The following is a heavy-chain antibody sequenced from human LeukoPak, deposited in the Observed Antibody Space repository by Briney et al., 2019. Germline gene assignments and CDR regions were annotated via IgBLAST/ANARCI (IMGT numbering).Heavy chain of an antibody. Sequence: PSETLSLTCSVSGFSITTTSYYWGWIRQSPGRGLEWIGNIFPNGRTNYNPSLESRFTVSVDTSRNQFSLQLTSVTAADTAVYYCARCLYRFGSYYFDSWGQGILVTVSS. CDR3: ARCLYRFGSYYFDS. D-gene: IGHD1-26*01. V-gene: IGHV4-39*01. CDR1: GFSITTTSYY. J-gene: IGHJ4*02. CDR2: IFPNGRT.